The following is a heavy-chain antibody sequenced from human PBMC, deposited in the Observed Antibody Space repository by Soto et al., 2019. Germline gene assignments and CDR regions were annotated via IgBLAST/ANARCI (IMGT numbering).Heavy chain of an antibody. J-gene: IGHJ4*01. D-gene: IGHD3-10*01. CDR1: CVPFWGFW. CDR3: AADSGYGSGSSVNHYLDY. Sequence: PGGVPRLPRVASCVPFWGFWGSWVRQAPGGGLEWLATIKRDGSEKKYVDSVKGRFTTSRGNAKNSLYLQMDSLRVEDTAVYYCAADSGYGSGSSVNHYLDYWGHGTLVTVSS. V-gene: IGHV3-7*01. CDR2: IKRDGSEK.